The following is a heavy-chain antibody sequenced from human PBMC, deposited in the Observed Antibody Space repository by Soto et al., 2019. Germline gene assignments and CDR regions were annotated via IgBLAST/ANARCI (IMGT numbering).Heavy chain of an antibody. Sequence: GSLRLSCAASGFTFISYAMSWVRQAPGKGLEWVSAISGSGGSTYYADSVKGRFTISRDNSKNTLYLQMNSLRAEDTAVYYCAKAFKGGDDYSNLSPEFDPWGQGTLVTAPQ. J-gene: IGHJ5*02. CDR1: GFTFISYA. V-gene: IGHV3-23*01. CDR3: AKAFKGGDDYSNLSPEFDP. D-gene: IGHD4-4*01. CDR2: ISGSGGST.